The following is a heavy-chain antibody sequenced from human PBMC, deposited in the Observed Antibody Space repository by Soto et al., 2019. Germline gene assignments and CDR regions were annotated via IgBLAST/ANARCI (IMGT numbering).Heavy chain of an antibody. D-gene: IGHD5-18*01. V-gene: IGHV3-21*01. CDR1: GFTFSSYS. CDR2: ISSSSSYI. Sequence: GGSLRLSCAASGFTFSSYSMNWVRQAPGKGLEWVSSISSSSSYIYYADSVKGRFTISRDNAKNSLYLQMNSLRAEDTAVYYCAREWRLEYSYGSGAFDIWGQGTMVTVSS. CDR3: AREWRLEYSYGSGAFDI. J-gene: IGHJ3*02.